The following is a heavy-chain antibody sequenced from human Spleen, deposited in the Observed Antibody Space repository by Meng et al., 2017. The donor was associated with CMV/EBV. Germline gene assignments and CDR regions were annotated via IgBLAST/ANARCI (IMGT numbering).Heavy chain of an antibody. J-gene: IGHJ6*02. D-gene: IGHD1-20*01. V-gene: IGHV1-2*02. Sequence: ASVKVSCKASTYTFIDHHMHWVRQVPGQGLEWMGWINPINGDTKYAPKFQGRVTLSRDTSISTAYMDLSRLRSDDPAVYYCARDFITVTEGSHRFPYSYYGMDVWGQGTTVTVSS. CDR1: TYTFIDHH. CDR2: INPINGDT. CDR3: ARDFITVTEGSHRFPYSYYGMDV.